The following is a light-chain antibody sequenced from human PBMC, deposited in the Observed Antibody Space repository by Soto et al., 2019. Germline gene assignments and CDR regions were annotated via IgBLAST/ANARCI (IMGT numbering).Light chain of an antibody. V-gene: IGLV2-14*01. CDR2: EVS. J-gene: IGLJ1*01. Sequence: YVLTQPASVSGSPGQSITISCTGTSSDVGGYNYVSWYQQHPGKAPKLMIYEVSNRPSGVSNRFSGSKSGNTASLTISGLQAEDEADYYCNSYASSSTSVFGTWTKVTVL. CDR1: SSDVGGYNY. CDR3: NSYASSSTSV.